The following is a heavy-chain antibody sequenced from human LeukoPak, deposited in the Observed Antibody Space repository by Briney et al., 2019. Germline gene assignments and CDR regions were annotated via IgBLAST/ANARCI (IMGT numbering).Heavy chain of an antibody. CDR1: GFTFSSYS. CDR2: ISSSSSYI. V-gene: IGHV3-21*01. CDR3: ARGQSSYYYYMDV. Sequence: GGSLRLSCAASGFTFSSYSMNWVRQAPGKGLEWVSSISSSSSYIYYADSVKGRFTISRDNAKNSLYLQMNSLRAEDTAVYYCARGQSSYYYYMDVWGKGTTVTVSS. D-gene: IGHD6-6*01. J-gene: IGHJ6*03.